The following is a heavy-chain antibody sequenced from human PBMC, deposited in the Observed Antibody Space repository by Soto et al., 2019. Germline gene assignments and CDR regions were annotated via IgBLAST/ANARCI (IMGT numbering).Heavy chain of an antibody. CDR2: IFSNDEK. Sequence: QVTLKESGPVLVKPTETLTLTCTVSGFSLSNARMGVSWIRQPPGKALEWLAHIFSNDEKSYSTFLKSILTNSKDTSKSQVVLTMTNVDPVDTATYYCARSLMITFGGVVTYAAFDIWGQGTMVTVSS. D-gene: IGHD3-16*01. J-gene: IGHJ3*02. CDR3: ARSLMITFGGVVTYAAFDI. CDR1: GFSLSNARMG. V-gene: IGHV2-26*01.